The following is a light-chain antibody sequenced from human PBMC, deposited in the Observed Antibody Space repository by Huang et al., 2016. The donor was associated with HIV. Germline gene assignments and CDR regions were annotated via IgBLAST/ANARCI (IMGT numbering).Light chain of an antibody. CDR3: MQAIQIPT. CDR1: QSLLPRNGYNY. Sequence: DIVMTQSPLSLPVTPGEPASISCRSRQSLLPRNGYNYLDWYLQKPGQSPQLLIYLGSNRASGVPDRFSGSGSGTDFTLKISRVEAEDVGIYYCMQAIQIPTFGPGTKVDIK. CDR2: LGS. J-gene: IGKJ3*01. V-gene: IGKV2-28*01.